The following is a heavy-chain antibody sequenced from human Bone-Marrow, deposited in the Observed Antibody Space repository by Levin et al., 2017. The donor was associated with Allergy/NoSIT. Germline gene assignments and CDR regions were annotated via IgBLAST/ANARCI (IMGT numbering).Heavy chain of an antibody. J-gene: IGHJ4*02. V-gene: IGHV3-48*01. CDR2: ISGSSGTT. D-gene: IGHD3-10*01. Sequence: SCAASGFTLSTYDMNWVRQAPGKGLEWVSYISGSSGTTDYADSVKGRFTISRDNAKNSLYLQMNSLRADDTAVYYCARQFAYWGQGALVTVSS. CDR3: ARQFAY. CDR1: GFTLSTYD.